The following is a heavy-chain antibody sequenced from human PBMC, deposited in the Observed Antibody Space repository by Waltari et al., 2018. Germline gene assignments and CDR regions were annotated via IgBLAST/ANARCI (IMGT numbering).Heavy chain of an antibody. CDR2: ISSSSSTI. V-gene: IGHV3-48*04. J-gene: IGHJ4*02. CDR3: AREWELLGDY. Sequence: TFSSYSMNWVRQAPGKGLEWVSYISSSSSTIYYADSVKGRFTISRDNAKNSLYLQMNSLRAEDTAVYYCAREWELLGDYWGQGTLVTVSS. CDR1: TFSSYS. D-gene: IGHD1-26*01.